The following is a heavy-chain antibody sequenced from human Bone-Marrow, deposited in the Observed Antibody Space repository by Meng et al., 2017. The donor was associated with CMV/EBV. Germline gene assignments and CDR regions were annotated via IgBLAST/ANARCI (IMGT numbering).Heavy chain of an antibody. CDR1: GFTFSSYA. D-gene: IGHD2-2*02. J-gene: IGHJ4*02. V-gene: IGHV3-23*01. CDR2: ISGSGGST. CDR3: AKLLALGCSSTSCYTGDY. Sequence: GGSLRLSCAASGFTFSSYAMSWVRQAPGKGLEWVSAISGSGGSTYYADSVKGRFTISRDNSKNTLYLQMNSLRAEDTAVYYCAKLLALGCSSTSCYTGDYWGQGKLVNVYS.